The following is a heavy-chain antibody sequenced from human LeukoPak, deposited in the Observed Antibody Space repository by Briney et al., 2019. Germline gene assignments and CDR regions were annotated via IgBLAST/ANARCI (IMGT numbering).Heavy chain of an antibody. J-gene: IGHJ3*02. CDR3: AKDFYSSSHEAFDI. CDR1: GFTFSSYG. V-gene: IGHV3-30*02. D-gene: IGHD6-6*01. CDR2: IWYDGSNK. Sequence: PGGSLRLSCAASGFTFSSYGMHWVRQAPGKGLEWVAFIWYDGSNKFYADSVKGRFTISRDNSRNTLYLQMSSLRAEDAAVYYCAKDFYSSSHEAFDIWGQGTMVTVSS.